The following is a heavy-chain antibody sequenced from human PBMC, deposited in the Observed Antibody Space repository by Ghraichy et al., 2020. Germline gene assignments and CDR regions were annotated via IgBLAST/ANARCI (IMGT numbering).Heavy chain of an antibody. CDR3: AKDRQWLSYFDY. J-gene: IGHJ4*02. V-gene: IGHV3-33*06. CDR2: IWYDGSNK. Sequence: RLSCAASGFTFSSYGMHWVRQAPGKGLEWVAVIWYDGSNKYYADSVKGRFTISRDNSKNTLYLQMNSLRAEDTAVYYCAKDRQWLSYFDYWGQGTLVTVSS. CDR1: GFTFSSYG. D-gene: IGHD6-19*01.